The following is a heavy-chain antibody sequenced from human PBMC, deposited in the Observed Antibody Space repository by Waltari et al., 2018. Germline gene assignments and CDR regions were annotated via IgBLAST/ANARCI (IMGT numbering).Heavy chain of an antibody. V-gene: IGHV3-23*01. D-gene: IGHD4-17*01. CDR3: AKDPTPNQLTVTIDY. Sequence: VQLQASGPGLVKPSEPLSLTCTVSGGSISSYYWSWIRQPPGKGLEWVSAISGSGESTYYADSMKSRFTISRDNSKNTLYLQMNSLRAEDTAVYYCAKDPTPNQLTVTIDYWGQGTLVTVSS. CDR2: ISGSGEST. CDR1: GGSISSYY. J-gene: IGHJ4*02.